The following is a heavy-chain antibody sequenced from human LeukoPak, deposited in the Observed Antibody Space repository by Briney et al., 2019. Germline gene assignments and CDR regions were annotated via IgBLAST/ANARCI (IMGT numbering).Heavy chain of an antibody. Sequence: AGGSLRLSCTASGFTFNTAWMSWVRQAPGKGLEWVARIQSQSAGGTTDYAAPVKGRFTISRDDSKTTPSLQMNSLNTEDTAVYYCTKTHFSDSSFDYWGQGALVTVSS. CDR1: GFTFNTAW. CDR3: TKTHFSDSSFDY. D-gene: IGHD3-22*01. J-gene: IGHJ4*02. CDR2: IQSQSAGGTT. V-gene: IGHV3-15*01.